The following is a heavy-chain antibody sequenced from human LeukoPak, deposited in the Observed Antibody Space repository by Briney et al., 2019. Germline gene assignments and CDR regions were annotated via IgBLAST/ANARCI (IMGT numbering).Heavy chain of an antibody. CDR1: GGSISSGGYY. V-gene: IGHV4-31*03. D-gene: IGHD4-23*01. CDR3: ARASSVAFFDY. J-gene: IGHJ4*02. Sequence: SETLSLTCTVSGGSISSGGYYWSWIRQHPGKGLEWIGYIYYSGSTYYNPSLKSRLTISVDTSKNKFSLKLSSVTAADTAVYYCARASSVAFFDYWGQGTLVTVSS. CDR2: IYYSGST.